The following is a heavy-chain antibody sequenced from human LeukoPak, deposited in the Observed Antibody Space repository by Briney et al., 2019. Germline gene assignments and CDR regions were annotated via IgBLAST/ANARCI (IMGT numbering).Heavy chain of an antibody. V-gene: IGHV3-7*01. D-gene: IGHD3-10*01. CDR2: INEDGSVQ. CDR3: ATRESSMARSH. J-gene: IGHJ4*02. Sequence: PGGSLRLSCAASGFIFSDYWMNWVRQVPRKGLQWVANINEDGSVQDYVASVRGRFFISRGNAKNSLYLQMNSLRVEDAAIYYCATRESSMARSHWGQGTLVTVSS. CDR1: GFIFSDYW.